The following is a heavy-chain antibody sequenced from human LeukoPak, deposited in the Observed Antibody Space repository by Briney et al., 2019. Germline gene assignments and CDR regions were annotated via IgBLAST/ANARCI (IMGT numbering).Heavy chain of an antibody. V-gene: IGHV3-23*01. CDR2: ISLGGGGT. Sequence: GESLRLSCAASGFTFSSYAMTWVRQAPGKGLEWVSSISLGGGGTYYADYVKGRFTVSRDNSKNILYLQMNSLRAGDTAVYYCAKDVFVDFASNSRFDYWGQGTLVTVSS. CDR3: AKDVFVDFASNSRFDY. CDR1: GFTFSSYA. D-gene: IGHD2-2*01. J-gene: IGHJ4*02.